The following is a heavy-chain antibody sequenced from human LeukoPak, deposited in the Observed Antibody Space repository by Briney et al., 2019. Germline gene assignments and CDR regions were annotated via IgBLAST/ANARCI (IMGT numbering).Heavy chain of an antibody. J-gene: IGHJ4*02. D-gene: IGHD4-17*01. CDR2: IIPIFGTA. Sequence: SVKVSCKASGGTFSSYAISWVRQAPGQGLEWVGGIIPIFGTANYAQNFKGRDTTTADESTSTAYMELTSLRAEDTAVYYCARLEITTVTTSDYWGQGTLVTVSS. CDR3: ARLEITTVTTSDY. CDR1: GGTFSSYA. V-gene: IGHV1-69*13.